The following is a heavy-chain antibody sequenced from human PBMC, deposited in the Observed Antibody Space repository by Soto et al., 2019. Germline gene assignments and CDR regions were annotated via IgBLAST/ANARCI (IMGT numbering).Heavy chain of an antibody. V-gene: IGHV1-69*12. D-gene: IGHD2-15*01. CDR2: IIPIFGTA. Sequence: QVQLVQSGAEVKKPGSSVKVSCKASGGTFSSYTISWVRQAPGQGLEWMGGIIPIFGTANYAQKFQGRVTIPGDEPTSTAYXELSSLRSEDTAVYYCAREGVVVVAANYYYYGMDVWGQGTTVTVSS. CDR1: GGTFSSYT. CDR3: AREGVVVVAANYYYYGMDV. J-gene: IGHJ6*02.